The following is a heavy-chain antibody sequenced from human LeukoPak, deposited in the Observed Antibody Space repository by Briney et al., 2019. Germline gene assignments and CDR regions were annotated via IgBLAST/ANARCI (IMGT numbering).Heavy chain of an antibody. D-gene: IGHD3-22*01. CDR2: IYYSGST. V-gene: IGHV4-59*01. CDR3: ARGRGPYYDSSGYYRDAFDI. CDR1: GGSISSYY. Sequence: PSETLSLTCTVSGGSISSYYWSWIRQPPGKGLEWIGYIYYSGSTNYNPSLKSRVTISVDTSKNQFSLKLSSVTAADPAVYYCARGRGPYYDSSGYYRDAFDIWGQGTMVTVSS. J-gene: IGHJ3*02.